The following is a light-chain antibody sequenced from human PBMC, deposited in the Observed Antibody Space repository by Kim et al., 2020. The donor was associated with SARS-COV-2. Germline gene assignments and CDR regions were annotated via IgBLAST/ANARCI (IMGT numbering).Light chain of an antibody. CDR1: QGVSSN. J-gene: IGKJ1*01. CDR2: GAS. CDR3: QQYNNWPSWT. Sequence: PGERATLSCRASQGVSSNLAWYQQKPGQAPRLLIYGASTRATGIPARFSGSGSGTEFTLTISSLQSEDFAVYYCQQYNNWPSWTFGQGTKVDIK. V-gene: IGKV3-15*01.